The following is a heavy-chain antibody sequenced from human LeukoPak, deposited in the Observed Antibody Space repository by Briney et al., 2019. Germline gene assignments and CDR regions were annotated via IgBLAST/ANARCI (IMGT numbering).Heavy chain of an antibody. CDR3: AITGYGDYRRNAFEM. J-gene: IGHJ3*02. D-gene: IGHD4-17*01. CDR2: IYHSGST. CDR1: GGSFSGYY. V-gene: IGHV4-34*01. Sequence: SETLSLTCAVYGGSFSGYYWSWIRQPPGKGLEWIGDIYHSGSTNYNPSLKSRVTISVDTSKNQFSLKLSSVTAADTAGYGCAITGYGDYRRNAFEMWGQGAIVSDSS.